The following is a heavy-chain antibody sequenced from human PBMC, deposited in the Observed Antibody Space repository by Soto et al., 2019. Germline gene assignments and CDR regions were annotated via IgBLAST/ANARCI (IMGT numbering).Heavy chain of an antibody. Sequence: PSETLSLTCAVSGYSISSGYYWGWIRQPPGKGLEWIGTIYHSGSTYYNPSLKSRVTISVDTSKNQFSLRLSSVTAADAAVYYCARDDDYVWGSWGQGTLVTVSS. CDR2: IYHSGST. V-gene: IGHV4-38-2*02. CDR3: ARDDDYVWGS. D-gene: IGHD3-16*01. CDR1: GYSISSGYY. J-gene: IGHJ4*02.